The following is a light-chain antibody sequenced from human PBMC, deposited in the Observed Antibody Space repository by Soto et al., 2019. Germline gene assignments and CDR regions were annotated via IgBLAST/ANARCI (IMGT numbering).Light chain of an antibody. V-gene: IGKV1-33*01. Sequence: DIQMTQSPSSLSASVGDRVTITCQASQDISHNLNWFQQKPGKAPNLLIFDASKLETGVPSRFTGSGSGTHFSFTITSLQPEDIATYYCQHYDTHPPTFGGGTKVEIK. CDR2: DAS. J-gene: IGKJ4*01. CDR1: QDISHN. CDR3: QHYDTHPPT.